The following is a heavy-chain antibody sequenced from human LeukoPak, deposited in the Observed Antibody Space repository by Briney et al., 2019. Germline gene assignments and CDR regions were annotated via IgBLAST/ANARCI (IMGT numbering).Heavy chain of an antibody. CDR3: ARRGRYCTGANCYTGYFQH. Sequence: SETLSLTRAVSNISLTGYYWSWIRQSPGKGLEWIGEINHRGSTNYNPSLKSRVTIPVDTSKKQFSLSLRSVAAADTAVHYCARRGRYCTGANCYTGYFQHWGQGTLVTVSS. CDR1: NISLTGYY. CDR2: INHRGST. J-gene: IGHJ1*01. V-gene: IGHV4-34*01. D-gene: IGHD2-2*02.